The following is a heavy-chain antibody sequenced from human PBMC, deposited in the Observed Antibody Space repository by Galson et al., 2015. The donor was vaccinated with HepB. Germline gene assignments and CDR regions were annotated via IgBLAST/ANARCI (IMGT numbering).Heavy chain of an antibody. V-gene: IGHV3-48*04. Sequence: SLRLSCAASGFTFSDYAMNWVRQAPGKGLEWVAYISSSSRTIYYADSVKGRFTISRDNAKKSLYLHMNSLRIEDTATYYCARGYSSDCFHQGPIGLPPGALLQEHLWG. D-gene: IGHD6-25*01. CDR1: GFTFSDYA. CDR3: ARGYSSDCFHQGPIGLPPGALLQEHL. J-gene: IGHJ6*01. CDR2: ISSSSRTI.